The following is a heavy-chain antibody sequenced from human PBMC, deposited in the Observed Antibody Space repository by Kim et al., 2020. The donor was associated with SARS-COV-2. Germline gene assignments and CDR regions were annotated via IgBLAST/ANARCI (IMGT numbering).Heavy chain of an antibody. D-gene: IGHD1-26*01. CDR3: ARETTLGGTDNWLDP. V-gene: IGHV4-4*07. CDR2: VYTSGNT. J-gene: IGHJ5*02. Sequence: SETLSLTCTVSGCSITSDYLSWIRQPAGKGLEWIGRVYTSGNTKYNPSFKGRVTMSADTSTKQFSLRLSSVTAADTAVYYCARETTLGGTDNWLDPWGQGTLVIVSS. CDR1: GCSITSDY.